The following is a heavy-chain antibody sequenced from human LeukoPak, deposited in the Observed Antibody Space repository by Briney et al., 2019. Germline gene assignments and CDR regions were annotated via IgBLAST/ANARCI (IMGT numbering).Heavy chain of an antibody. Sequence: GGSLRLSCAASGFTFSSYGMSWVRQAPGKGLEWVSGISGSGGSTYYADSVKGRFTISRDNAKNSLYLQMNSLRAEDTAVYYCARDGEYATREYYFDYWGQGTLVTVSS. CDR2: ISGSGGST. CDR3: ARDGEYATREYYFDY. CDR1: GFTFSSYG. D-gene: IGHD2-8*01. V-gene: IGHV3-23*01. J-gene: IGHJ4*02.